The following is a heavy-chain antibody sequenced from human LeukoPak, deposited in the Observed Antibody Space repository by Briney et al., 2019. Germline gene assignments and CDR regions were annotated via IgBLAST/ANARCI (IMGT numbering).Heavy chain of an antibody. Sequence: GGSLRLSCAASGFTFSSYNMNWVRQAQGKGLEWVSSISGSSSYIYYADSVKGRFTISRDNAKNSLYLQMNSLRAEDTAVYFCARGSDYGDLSDYWGQGTLVTVSS. V-gene: IGHV3-21*01. D-gene: IGHD4-17*01. CDR2: ISGSSSYI. CDR3: ARGSDYGDLSDY. J-gene: IGHJ4*02. CDR1: GFTFSSYN.